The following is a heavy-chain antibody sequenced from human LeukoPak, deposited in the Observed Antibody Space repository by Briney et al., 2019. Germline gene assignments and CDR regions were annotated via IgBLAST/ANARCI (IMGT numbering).Heavy chain of an antibody. CDR3: ARRLDFGDYGNGFDY. CDR1: GFTFSDYY. J-gene: IGHJ4*02. CDR2: INSGGGPI. D-gene: IGHD4-17*01. Sequence: GGSLRLSCATSGFTFSDYYMTWIRQAPGRGLEWVAYINSGGGPIHYAVSVRGRFTISRDNAKNSLYLQMNSLRAEDTAVYYCARRLDFGDYGNGFDYWGQGSQVTASS. V-gene: IGHV3-11*01.